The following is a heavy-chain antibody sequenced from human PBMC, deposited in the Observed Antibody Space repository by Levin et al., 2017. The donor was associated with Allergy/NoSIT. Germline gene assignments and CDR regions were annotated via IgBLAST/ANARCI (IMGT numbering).Heavy chain of an antibody. D-gene: IGHD3-9*01. CDR3: VRDYDIFSGYYKWTMSGGMDV. J-gene: IGHJ6*02. CDR1: GSTFSSSA. CDR2: IIPIFGTP. V-gene: IGHV1-69*13. Sequence: VASVKVSCKASGSTFSSSAISWVRQAPGQGLEWVGGIIPIFGTPNYAQKFQGRVTITADQSTSTAYMDLSSLRSEDTAVYFCVRDYDIFSGYYKWTMSGGMDVWGQGTTVTVSS.